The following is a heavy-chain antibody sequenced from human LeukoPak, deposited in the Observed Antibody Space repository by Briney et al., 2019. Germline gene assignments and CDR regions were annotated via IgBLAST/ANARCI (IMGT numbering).Heavy chain of an antibody. CDR1: GFTFSTYA. V-gene: IGHV3-23*01. D-gene: IGHD1-26*01. J-gene: IGHJ4*02. CDR2: ISGSGGST. CDR3: AISGGYWAWAH. Sequence: GGSLGLSCAASGFTFSTYAMSWVRQAPGKGLEWVSGISGSGGSTHYADSVKGRFTISRDNSKNTLYLQMNSLRAEDTAVYYCAISGGYWAWAHWGQGTLVTVSS.